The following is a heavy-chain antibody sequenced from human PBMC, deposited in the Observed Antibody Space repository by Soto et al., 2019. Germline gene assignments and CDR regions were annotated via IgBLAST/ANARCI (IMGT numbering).Heavy chain of an antibody. V-gene: IGHV3-23*01. CDR3: AKVLDASMVVNGYLY. CDR1: GFTFSSYA. D-gene: IGHD5-18*01. CDR2: IGGSGDST. J-gene: IGHJ4*02. Sequence: GGSLRLSCAASGFTFSSYAMSWVRQAPGKGLEWVSAIGGSGDSTYYADSVKGRLTISRDNSKNTLYLQVNSLRAEDTAVYYCAKVLDASMVVNGYLYWGQGTLVTVSS.